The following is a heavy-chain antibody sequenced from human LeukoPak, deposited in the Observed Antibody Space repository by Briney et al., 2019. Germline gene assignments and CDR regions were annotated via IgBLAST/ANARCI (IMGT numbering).Heavy chain of an antibody. D-gene: IGHD2-21*01. J-gene: IGHJ5*02. Sequence: ASVKVSCKASGYSFDKVGISWVRQAPGQGLEWMGWISAYSGKTDSAQKLQDRVTMTTDNSTSTAYLELRSLRADDTAVYFCVRVGSAYGDPLEFDLWGQGTLVTVSS. CDR3: VRVGSAYGDPLEFDL. CDR2: ISAYSGKT. CDR1: GYSFDKVG. V-gene: IGHV1-18*01.